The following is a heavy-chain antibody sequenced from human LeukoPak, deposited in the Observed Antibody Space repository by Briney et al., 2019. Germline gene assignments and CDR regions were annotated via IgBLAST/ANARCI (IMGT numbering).Heavy chain of an antibody. V-gene: IGHV3-30*18. CDR2: ILFDGSNK. CDR1: GLTFSSYG. Sequence: GGSLRLSCAASGLTFSSYGMHWVRQAPGKGLEWVAVILFDGSNKYYADSVKGRFTISRDNSKNTLYLQMNSLRAEDTAVYYCAKAMNYGDVFDFDYWGQGTLVTVSS. J-gene: IGHJ4*02. D-gene: IGHD4-17*01. CDR3: AKAMNYGDVFDFDY.